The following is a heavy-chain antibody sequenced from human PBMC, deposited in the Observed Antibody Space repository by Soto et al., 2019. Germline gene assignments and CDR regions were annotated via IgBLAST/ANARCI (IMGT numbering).Heavy chain of an antibody. CDR2: IKTKAEGGTT. Sequence: EVQLVESGGGLVKPGGSLRLSCAASDFTISNAWMNGVRQAPGKGLEWVGRIKTKAEGGTTDYAAPLKGRFTSSRDDSKNTLFLQMNSLKTEDTAVYYCPTGSVEGVWGQGATVTVSS. V-gene: IGHV3-15*07. CDR3: PTGSVEGV. D-gene: IGHD2-15*01. CDR1: DFTISNAW. J-gene: IGHJ6*02.